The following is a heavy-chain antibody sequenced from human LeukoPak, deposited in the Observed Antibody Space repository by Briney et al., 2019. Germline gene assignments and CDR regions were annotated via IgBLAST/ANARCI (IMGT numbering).Heavy chain of an antibody. D-gene: IGHD3-22*01. Sequence: ASVKVSSKASGYTFTGYFIHWVRQAPGQGLEWMGWINPNSGGTNYAQNFQGRVTMTRDTSISTAYMELSRLRSDDTAVYYCARVKNYYDSSGYLYYFDYWGQGTLVTVSS. CDR2: INPNSGGT. V-gene: IGHV1-2*02. CDR1: GYTFTGYF. CDR3: ARVKNYYDSSGYLYYFDY. J-gene: IGHJ4*02.